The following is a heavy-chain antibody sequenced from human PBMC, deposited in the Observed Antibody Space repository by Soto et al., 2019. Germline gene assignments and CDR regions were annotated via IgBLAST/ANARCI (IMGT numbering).Heavy chain of an antibody. CDR1: GGSVSSGSYY. CDR2: AYYSGGT. V-gene: IGHV4-61*01. CDR3: ERNALATTLFDY. Sequence: SETLSLTCTVSGGSVSSGSYYWSWIRQPPGKGLEWIGYAYYSGGTNYNPSLESRVTISVDTSENQFSLKLSSATAADTAVYYCERNALATTLFDYWGQGTLVTVSS. D-gene: IGHD5-12*01. J-gene: IGHJ4*02.